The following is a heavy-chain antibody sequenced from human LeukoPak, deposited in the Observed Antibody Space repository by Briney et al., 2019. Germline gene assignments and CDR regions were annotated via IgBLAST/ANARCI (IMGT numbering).Heavy chain of an antibody. CDR3: ARLHALGAEEFDP. CDR1: GGSISGHY. J-gene: IGHJ5*02. CDR2: IRYTGST. D-gene: IGHD3-16*01. V-gene: IGHV4-59*11. Sequence: SETLSLACTVSGGSISGHYWSWIRQSPGKGLEWIGYIRYTGSTNYNPSLNSRVTMSADTPHNQFSLRLTSVTAADTAVYYCARLHALGAEEFDPWGQGALVTVSS.